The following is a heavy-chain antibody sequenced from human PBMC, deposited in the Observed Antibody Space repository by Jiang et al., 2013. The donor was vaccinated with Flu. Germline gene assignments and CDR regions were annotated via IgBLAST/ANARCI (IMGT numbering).Heavy chain of an antibody. CDR3: ARGNRIAVAGRLLWYYFDY. CDR2: MNPNSGNT. Sequence: SGAEVKKPGASVKVSCKASGYTFTSYDINWVRQATGQGLEWMGWMNPNSGNTGYAQKFQGRVTMTRNTSISTAYMELSSLRSEDTAVYYCARGNRIAVAGRLLWYYFDYWGQGTLVTVSS. CDR1: GYTFTSYD. J-gene: IGHJ4*02. D-gene: IGHD6-19*01. V-gene: IGHV1-8*01.